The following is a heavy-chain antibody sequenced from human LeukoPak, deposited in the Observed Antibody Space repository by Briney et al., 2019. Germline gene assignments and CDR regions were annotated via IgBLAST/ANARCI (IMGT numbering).Heavy chain of an antibody. J-gene: IGHJ4*02. CDR3: AKDKRGAQYYFDY. CDR2: IWYDGSNK. D-gene: IGHD1-26*01. Sequence: PGGSLRLSXAASGFTFGSYGMHWVRQSPGKGLEWLAVIWYDGSNKYYADSVKGRFTISRDNSKNTLYLQMNSLRAEDTAVYYCAKDKRGAQYYFDYWGQGTLVTVSS. V-gene: IGHV3-33*06. CDR1: GFTFGSYG.